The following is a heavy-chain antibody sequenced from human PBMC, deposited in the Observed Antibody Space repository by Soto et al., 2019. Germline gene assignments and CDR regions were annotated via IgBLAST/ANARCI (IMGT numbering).Heavy chain of an antibody. CDR3: AKASVDTAMGGYFDY. CDR2: ISWNSGSI. Sequence: EVQLVESGGGLVQPGRSLRLSCAASGFTFDDYAMHWVRQAPGKGLEWVSGISWNSGSIGYADSVKGRFTISRDNAKNFLDLQMNSLRAEDTALYYCAKASVDTAMGGYFDYWGQGTLVTVSS. CDR1: GFTFDDYA. J-gene: IGHJ4*02. V-gene: IGHV3-9*01. D-gene: IGHD5-18*01.